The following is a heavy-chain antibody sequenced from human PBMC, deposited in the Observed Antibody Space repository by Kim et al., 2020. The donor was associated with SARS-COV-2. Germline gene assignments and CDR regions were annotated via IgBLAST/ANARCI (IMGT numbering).Heavy chain of an antibody. D-gene: IGHD5-12*01. V-gene: IGHV3-64D*09. CDR1: GFTFSTYD. CDR3: VKSASIGGYGVDY. Sequence: GGSLRLSCSASGFTFSTYDMHWVRQAPGKGLEYVSAMDNRGGRAYYTDSVKGRFTISRDNSKNSLYLQMSSLRYEDTAVYFGVKSASIGGYGVDYWGQGT. CDR2: MDNRGGRA. J-gene: IGHJ4*02.